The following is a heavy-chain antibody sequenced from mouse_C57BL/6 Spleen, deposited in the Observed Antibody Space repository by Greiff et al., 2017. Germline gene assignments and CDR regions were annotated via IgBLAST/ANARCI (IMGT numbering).Heavy chain of an antibody. CDR2: IDPETGGT. CDR3: TRWGELGIPFDY. D-gene: IGHD3-3*01. Sequence: QVQLKESGAELVRPGASVTLSCKASGYTFTDYEMHWVKQTPVHGLEWIGAIDPETGGTAYNQKFKGKAILTADKSSSTAYMELRSLTSEDSAVYYCTRWGELGIPFDYWGQGTTLTVSS. J-gene: IGHJ2*01. CDR1: GYTFTDYE. V-gene: IGHV1-15*01.